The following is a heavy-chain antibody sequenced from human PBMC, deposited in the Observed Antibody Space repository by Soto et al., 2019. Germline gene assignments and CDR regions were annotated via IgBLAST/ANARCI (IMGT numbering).Heavy chain of an antibody. CDR2: IYYSGST. CDR3: ASLMYGGNSFPLDY. Sequence: SETLSLTCTVSGGSISSSSYYWGWIRQPPGKGLEWIGSIYYSGSTYYNPSLKSRVTISVDTSKNQFSLKLSSVTAADTAVYYCASLMYGGNSFPLDYWGQGTLVTVSS. CDR1: GGSISSSSYY. J-gene: IGHJ4*02. D-gene: IGHD3-10*02. V-gene: IGHV4-39*01.